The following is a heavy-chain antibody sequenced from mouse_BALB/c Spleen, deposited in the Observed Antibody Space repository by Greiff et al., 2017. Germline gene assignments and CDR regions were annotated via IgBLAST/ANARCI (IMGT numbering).Heavy chain of an antibody. D-gene: IGHD3-2*01. CDR3: ARLDSPGGGFAY. CDR1: GYSFTGYF. CDR2: INPYNGDT. Sequence: EVQLQQSGPELVKPGASVKISCKASGYSFTGYFMNWVMQSHGKSLEWIGRINPYNGDTFYNQKFKGKATLTVDKSSSTAHMELRSLASEDSAVYYCARLDSPGGGFAYWGQGTLVTVSA. V-gene: IGHV1-20*02. J-gene: IGHJ3*01.